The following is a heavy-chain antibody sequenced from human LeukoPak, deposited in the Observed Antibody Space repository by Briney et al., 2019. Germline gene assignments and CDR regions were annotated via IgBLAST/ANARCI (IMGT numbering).Heavy chain of an antibody. V-gene: IGHV4-59*01. CDR1: GGSISSYY. CDR2: IYYSGGT. D-gene: IGHD6-19*01. J-gene: IGHJ4*02. Sequence: SETLSLTCTVSGGSISSYYWSWIRQPPGKGLEWIGYIYYSGGTSYNPSLKSRVTISVDTSKNQFSLKLSSVTAADTAVYYCAQTGYSSGWYLNYYFDYWGQGTLATVS. CDR3: AQTGYSSGWYLNYYFDY.